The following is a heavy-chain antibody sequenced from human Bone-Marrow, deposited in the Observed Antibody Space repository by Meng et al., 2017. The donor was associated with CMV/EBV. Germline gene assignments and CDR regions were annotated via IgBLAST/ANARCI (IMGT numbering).Heavy chain of an antibody. J-gene: IGHJ6*02. CDR3: ARSLGDFWSGYWDYYYYGMDV. Sequence: ASVKVSCKASGYTFTGYYMHWVRQAPGQGLEWMGWINPNSGGTNYAQKFQGRVTMTRDTSIGTAYMELSRLRSDDTAVYYCARSLGDFWSGYWDYYYYGMDVWGPGTTVHVAS. D-gene: IGHD3-3*01. V-gene: IGHV1-2*02. CDR1: GYTFTGYY. CDR2: INPNSGGT.